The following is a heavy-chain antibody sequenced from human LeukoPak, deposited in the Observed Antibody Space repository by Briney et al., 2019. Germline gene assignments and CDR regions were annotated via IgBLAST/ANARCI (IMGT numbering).Heavy chain of an antibody. CDR2: ISYDGSNK. CDR1: GFTFSSYA. J-gene: IGHJ5*02. V-gene: IGHV3-30-3*01. D-gene: IGHD4-11*01. Sequence: GGSLRLSCAASGFTFSSYAMHWVRQAPGKGLEWVAVISYDGSNKYYADSVKGRFTISRDNSKNTLYLQMNSLRAEDTAVYYCARDSFKLGTVTTFVSWFDPWGQGTLVTVSS. CDR3: ARDSFKLGTVTTFVSWFDP.